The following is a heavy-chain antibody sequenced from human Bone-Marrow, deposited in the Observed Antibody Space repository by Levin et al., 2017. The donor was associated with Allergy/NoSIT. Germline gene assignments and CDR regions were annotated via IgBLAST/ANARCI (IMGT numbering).Heavy chain of an antibody. V-gene: IGHV3-64D*06. Sequence: VASVKVSCSASGFTFSSYAMHWVRQAPGKGLEYVSAISSNGGSTYHADSVKGRFTISRDNSKNTLYLQMSSLRAEDTAVYYCVKSDEWGQGTLVTVSS. CDR2: ISSNGGST. CDR1: GFTFSSYA. CDR3: VKSDE. J-gene: IGHJ4*02.